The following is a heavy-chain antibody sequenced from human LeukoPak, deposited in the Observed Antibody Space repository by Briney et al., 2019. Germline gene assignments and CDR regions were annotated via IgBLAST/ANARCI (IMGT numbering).Heavy chain of an antibody. Sequence: PGGSLRLSCAASRFTFSSYSMNWVRQAPGKGLEWVSSISSSSSYIYYADSVKGRFTISRDNAKNSLYLQMNSLRAEDTAVYYCARDPGRFLEWLFDYYMDVWGKGTTVTVSS. J-gene: IGHJ6*03. V-gene: IGHV3-21*01. CDR1: RFTFSSYS. CDR2: ISSSSSYI. CDR3: ARDPGRFLEWLFDYYMDV. D-gene: IGHD3-3*01.